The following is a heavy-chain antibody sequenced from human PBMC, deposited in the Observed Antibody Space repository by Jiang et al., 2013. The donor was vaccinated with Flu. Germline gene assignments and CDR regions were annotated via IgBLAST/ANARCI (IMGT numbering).Heavy chain of an antibody. V-gene: IGHV2-26*01. J-gene: IGHJ4*02. CDR2: IFSNDEK. Sequence: KPTQTLTLTCTVSGFSLTNARMGVSWIRQPPGKALEWLTHIFSNDEKSYSTSLKSRLTISRDTSKSQVVLTMTNMDPVDTGTYFCARAGDYSGYYFDYWGQGTLVTVSS. CDR1: GFSLTNARMG. CDR3: ARAGDYSGYYFDY. D-gene: IGHD3-22*01.